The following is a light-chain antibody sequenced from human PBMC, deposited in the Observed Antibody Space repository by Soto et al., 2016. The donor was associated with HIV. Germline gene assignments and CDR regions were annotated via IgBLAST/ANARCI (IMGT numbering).Light chain of an antibody. J-gene: IGLJ3*02. Sequence: SSELTQDPAVSVALGQTVRITCQGDSLRSYYASWYQQKPGQAPILVMYGKNNRPSGIPDRFSGFSSGNTGSLTITGTQAEDEADYYCNSRDSSGNQWVFGGGTKLTVL. CDR2: GKN. CDR3: NSRDSSGNQWV. CDR1: SLRSYY. V-gene: IGLV3-19*01.